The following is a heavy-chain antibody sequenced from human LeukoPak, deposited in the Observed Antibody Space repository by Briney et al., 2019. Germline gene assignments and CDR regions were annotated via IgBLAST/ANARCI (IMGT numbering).Heavy chain of an antibody. J-gene: IGHJ6*02. Sequence: GGSLRLSCAASGFTFSNAWMSWVRQAPGKGLEWVANIKQDGSEKYYVDSVKGRFTISRDNAKNSLYLQMNSLRAEDTAVYYCARAPPLVRYFDWLSTRYYYGMDVWGQGTTVTVSS. D-gene: IGHD3-9*01. CDR3: ARAPPLVRYFDWLSTRYYYGMDV. CDR1: GFTFSNAW. CDR2: IKQDGSEK. V-gene: IGHV3-7*01.